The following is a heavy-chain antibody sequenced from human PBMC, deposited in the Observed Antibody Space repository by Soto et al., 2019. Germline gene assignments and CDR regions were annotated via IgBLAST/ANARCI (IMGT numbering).Heavy chain of an antibody. CDR3: ARALDYDLWGGRNWFDP. CDR2: VHSIGLA. V-gene: IGHV4-59*01. J-gene: IGHJ5*02. CDR1: GASITDNY. D-gene: IGHD3-3*01. Sequence: QVQLQQSGPGLVRPSEALTLTCDVSGASITDNYWSWIRQAPGKGPEWIGYVHSIGLANSNPSLKRRVTIGMEMSKSRLFRTVDSLPAEDTAVYYCARALDYDLWGGRNWFDPWGQGILVTVSS.